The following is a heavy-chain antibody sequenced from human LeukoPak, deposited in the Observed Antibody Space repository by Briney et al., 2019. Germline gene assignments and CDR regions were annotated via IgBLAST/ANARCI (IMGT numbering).Heavy chain of an antibody. V-gene: IGHV3-23*01. CDR3: AKQLGYCSDGSCYFPY. CDR1: GFTFSNYG. Sequence: GGSLRLSCAASGFTFSNYGMHWVRQAPGKGLEWVSAISNNGGYTYYADSVQGRFTISRDNSKSTLCLQMNSLRAEDTAVYYCAKQLGYCSDGSCYFPYWGQGTLVTVSS. D-gene: IGHD2-15*01. J-gene: IGHJ4*02. CDR2: ISNNGGYT.